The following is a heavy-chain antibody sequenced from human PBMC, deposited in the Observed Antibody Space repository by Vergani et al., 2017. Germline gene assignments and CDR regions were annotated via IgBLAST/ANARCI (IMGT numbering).Heavy chain of an antibody. D-gene: IGHD3/OR15-3a*01. J-gene: IGHJ5*02. CDR1: GFSRQSGSFY. CDR2: VYPSGTT. V-gene: IGHV4-61*02. CDR3: ARGETRTDWFDP. Sequence: QVQLHESGPGLVKASETLSLICSGSGFSRQSGSFYWTWIRQTAERRLEWVGRVYPSGTTNYNPSLNGRVTIFVDKSKNLLSLRLNSVTAADTAVYYCARGETRTDWFDPWGQGTLVTVSS.